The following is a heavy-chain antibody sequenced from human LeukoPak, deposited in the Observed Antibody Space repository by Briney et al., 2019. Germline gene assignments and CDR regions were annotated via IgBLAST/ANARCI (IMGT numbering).Heavy chain of an antibody. CDR2: ISSSTSYT. J-gene: IGHJ4*02. V-gene: IGHV3-11*06. Sequence: GGSLRLSCVASGFTFYDYHMSWIRQAPGKGLKWVSYISSSTSYTNYADSVKGRFTISRDNAKNSLYLQMNSLRAEDTAVYYCARGGIAVAGTGNSFDYWGQGTLVTVSS. CDR3: ARGGIAVAGTGNSFDY. CDR1: GFTFYDYH. D-gene: IGHD6-19*01.